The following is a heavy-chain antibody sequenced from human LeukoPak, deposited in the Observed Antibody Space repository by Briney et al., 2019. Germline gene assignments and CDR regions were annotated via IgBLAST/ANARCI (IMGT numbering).Heavy chain of an antibody. J-gene: IGHJ6*02. Sequence: PSETLSLTCAVYGGSFSDYYWSWIRQPPGKGLEWIGEINHGGVSNYNPSLKSRVTISVDTSKNQFSLKLSSVTAADTAVYYCARVLGDYYGMDVWGQGTTVTVSS. CDR2: INHGGVS. D-gene: IGHD2-15*01. V-gene: IGHV4-34*01. CDR1: GGSFSDYY. CDR3: ARVLGDYYGMDV.